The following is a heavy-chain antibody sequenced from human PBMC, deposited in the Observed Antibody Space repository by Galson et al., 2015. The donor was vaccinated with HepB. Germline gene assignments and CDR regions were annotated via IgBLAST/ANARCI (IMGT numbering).Heavy chain of an antibody. V-gene: IGHV1-8*01. CDR3: ARGLRVQGNTYFFDY. CDR2: MNPYTDNT. CDR1: GYTFTSYE. Sequence: SVKVSCKASGYTFTSYEVNWVRQATGQGPEWMGWMNPYTDNTAYAQNFQGRITMTGDTSIDTAYMTLSSLTSEGTAIYYCARGLRVQGNTYFFDYWGQGTLVTVSS. D-gene: IGHD3-10*01. J-gene: IGHJ4*02.